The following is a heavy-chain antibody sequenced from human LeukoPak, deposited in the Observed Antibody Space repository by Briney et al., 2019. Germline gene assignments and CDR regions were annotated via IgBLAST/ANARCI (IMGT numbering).Heavy chain of an antibody. Sequence: PGGSLRLSCAASGVTFSSYSMNWVRQAPGKGLEWVTSISSTGGSIYYADSVKGRFTISRDNAKNSLDLQMNSLRAEDTAVYYCSSIAGRRAFDYWGQGTLVTASS. CDR2: ISSTGGSI. J-gene: IGHJ4*02. V-gene: IGHV3-21*01. CDR3: SSIAGRRAFDY. CDR1: GVTFSSYS. D-gene: IGHD6-6*01.